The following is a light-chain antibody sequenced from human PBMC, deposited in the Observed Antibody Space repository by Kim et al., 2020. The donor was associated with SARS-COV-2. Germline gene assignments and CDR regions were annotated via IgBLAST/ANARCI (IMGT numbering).Light chain of an antibody. Sequence: SVSAGERATLACRASQSVSSSYLAWYQQKPGQAPRLLIYGASSRATGIPDRFSGSGSGTDFTLTISRLEPEDFAVYYCQQYGSPYSFGQGTKLEI. V-gene: IGKV3-20*01. CDR2: GAS. CDR3: QQYGSPYS. CDR1: QSVSSSY. J-gene: IGKJ2*03.